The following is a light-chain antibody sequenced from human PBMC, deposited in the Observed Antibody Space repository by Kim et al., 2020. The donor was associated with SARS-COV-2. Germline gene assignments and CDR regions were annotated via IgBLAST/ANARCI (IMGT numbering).Light chain of an antibody. CDR1: QGIGTW. CDR2: DAS. CDR3: QQYSRDSRT. V-gene: IGKV1-5*01. Sequence: DIQMTQTPSTVSSAVGDRVTITCRASQGIGTWLAWYQQKPGKAPKLLIFDASNLQSRVPSRFSGSGSGTQFTLTISSLQPDDYGTYVCQQYSRDSRTFGQGAKVDIK. J-gene: IGKJ1*01.